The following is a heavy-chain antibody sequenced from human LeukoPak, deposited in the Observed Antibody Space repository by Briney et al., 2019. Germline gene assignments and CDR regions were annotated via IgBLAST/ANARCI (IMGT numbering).Heavy chain of an antibody. CDR1: GFTFSSYS. Sequence: PGGSLRLXCAASGFTFSSYSMNWVRQAPGKRLEWVSSISSSSSYIYYADSEKGRFTISRDNAKNSLYLQMNSLRAEDTAAYYCARSYYDFWSGYYKVSPTYYYYYYYMDVWGKGTTVTVSS. J-gene: IGHJ6*03. D-gene: IGHD3-3*01. CDR2: ISSSSSYI. CDR3: ARSYYDFWSGYYKVSPTYYYYYYYMDV. V-gene: IGHV3-21*01.